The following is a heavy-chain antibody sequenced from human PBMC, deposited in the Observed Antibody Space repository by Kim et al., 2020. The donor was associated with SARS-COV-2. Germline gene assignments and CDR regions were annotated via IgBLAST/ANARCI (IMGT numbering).Heavy chain of an antibody. J-gene: IGHJ4*02. D-gene: IGHD2-21*02. CDR1: GFTFSTYT. CDR3: ARVGTPYCGGDCYSVLVY. Sequence: GGSLRLSCAASGFTFSTYTMHWVRQAPGKGLEWVAIISYDGSNKYYADSVKGRFTISRDNSKNTLYLQMNSLRAEDTAVYYCARVGTPYCGGDCYSVLVYSGQGTLVTVSS. V-gene: IGHV3-30*04. CDR2: ISYDGSNK.